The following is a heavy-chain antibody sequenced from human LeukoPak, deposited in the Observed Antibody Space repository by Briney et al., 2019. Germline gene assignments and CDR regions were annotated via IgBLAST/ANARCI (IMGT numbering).Heavy chain of an antibody. CDR3: AKDADISVELVVITSFDS. D-gene: IGHD3-22*01. Sequence: GGSLRLSCAASGFTFSSYAMHWVRQAPGKGLEWMTVISYDGSNKYYADSVKGRFTISRDNSKNMLYLQMNSLRAEDTALYYCAKDADISVELVVITSFDSWGQGTLVTVSS. J-gene: IGHJ4*02. V-gene: IGHV3-30*04. CDR1: GFTFSSYA. CDR2: ISYDGSNK.